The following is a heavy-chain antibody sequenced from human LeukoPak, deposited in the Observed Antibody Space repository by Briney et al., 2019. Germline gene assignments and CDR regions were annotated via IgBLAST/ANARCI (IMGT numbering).Heavy chain of an antibody. CDR1: GYTFTGYY. CDR2: INPNSGGT. D-gene: IGHD3-22*01. Sequence: ASVKVSCKASGYTFTGYYMHWVRQAPGQGLEWMGWINPNSGGTNYAQKFQGRVTMTRDTSISTAYMELSRLRSDDTAVYYCARYSSGRPPFDYWGQGTLVTVSS. CDR3: ARYSSGRPPFDY. V-gene: IGHV1-2*02. J-gene: IGHJ4*02.